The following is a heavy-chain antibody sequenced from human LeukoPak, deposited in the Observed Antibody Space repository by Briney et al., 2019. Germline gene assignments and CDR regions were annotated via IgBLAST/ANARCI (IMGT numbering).Heavy chain of an antibody. J-gene: IGHJ6*02. D-gene: IGHD4-23*01. Sequence: SVPVSCRASGGTFSSYAISWVRQAPGQGLESMGRIIPILDIATYAPKFRGRVTTTADKSTSTAYMELSSLSSDDTAVYYCARDQGVTDPPPYGLDVWGQGTTVTVSS. CDR3: ARDQGVTDPPPYGLDV. CDR1: GGTFSSYA. CDR2: IIPILDIA. V-gene: IGHV1-69*04.